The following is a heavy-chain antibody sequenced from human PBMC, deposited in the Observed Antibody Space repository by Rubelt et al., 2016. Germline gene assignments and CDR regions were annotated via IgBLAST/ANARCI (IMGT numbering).Heavy chain of an antibody. CDR2: ISSSSSTI. CDR1: GFTFSSYS. V-gene: IGHV3-48*02. D-gene: IGHD2-2*01. CDR3: ATQGYCSSTSCYGAY. J-gene: IGHJ4*02. Sequence: EVQLVESGGGLVQPGGSLRLSCAASGFTFSSYSMNWVRQAPGKGLEWVSYISSSSSTIYYADSVKGRFTRSRENAKNSLYLQMNSLRDEDTAVYYCATQGYCSSTSCYGAYWGQGTLVTVSS.